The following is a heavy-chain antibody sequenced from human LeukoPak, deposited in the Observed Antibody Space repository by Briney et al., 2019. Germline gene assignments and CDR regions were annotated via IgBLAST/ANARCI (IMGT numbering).Heavy chain of an antibody. D-gene: IGHD3-10*01. CDR1: GYTLTELS. V-gene: IGHV1-24*01. Sequence: VSVNLSCKVSGYTLTELSMHWVRQAPGKGLEWMGGFDPEDGETIYAQKFQGRVTMTEDTSTDTAYMELSSLRSEDTAVYYCATEVPPRSAGALDYWGQGDLGSVSS. CDR3: ATEVPPRSAGALDY. CDR2: FDPEDGET. J-gene: IGHJ4*02.